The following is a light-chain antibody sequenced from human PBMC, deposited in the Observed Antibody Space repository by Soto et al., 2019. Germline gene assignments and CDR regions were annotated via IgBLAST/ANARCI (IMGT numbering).Light chain of an antibody. Sequence: DIQMTQSPSAVSASVGDTVIISCRASQDIRSWLAWYQQKPGKAPNLLIYAASSLRRGVPSRFSGSGSGTDFTLTITSLQPEDFATYYCQQAKSPGAFGQGTKVEL. J-gene: IGKJ1*01. CDR2: AAS. V-gene: IGKV1D-12*01. CDR3: QQAKSPGA. CDR1: QDIRSW.